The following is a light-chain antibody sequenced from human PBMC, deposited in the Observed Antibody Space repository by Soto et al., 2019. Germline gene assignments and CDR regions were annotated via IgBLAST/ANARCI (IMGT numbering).Light chain of an antibody. Sequence: EIVLPQSPATVSLSPGERCTLSCRASESVTNYLAWYQQKPGQAPRLLVYDVSNRATGTPARFSGGGSGTDFTLTISNLEPEDFAVYYCQQRSDWPWTFGKGNKVDIK. CDR3: QQRSDWPWT. J-gene: IGKJ1*01. CDR2: DVS. CDR1: ESVTNY. V-gene: IGKV3-11*01.